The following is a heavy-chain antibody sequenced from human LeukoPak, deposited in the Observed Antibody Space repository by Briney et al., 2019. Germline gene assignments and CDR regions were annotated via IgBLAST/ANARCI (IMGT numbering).Heavy chain of an antibody. CDR1: GFTFDDYG. D-gene: IGHD1-26*01. Sequence: GGSLRLSCAASGFTFDDYGMSWVRQAPGKGLEWVSGVKWNGYSTGYADSVKGRFTISRDNAKNSLYLQMNSLRAEDTAIYYCVRDRGTYRPIDYWGQGTLVTVSS. CDR3: VRDRGTYRPIDY. CDR2: VKWNGYST. J-gene: IGHJ4*02. V-gene: IGHV3-20*04.